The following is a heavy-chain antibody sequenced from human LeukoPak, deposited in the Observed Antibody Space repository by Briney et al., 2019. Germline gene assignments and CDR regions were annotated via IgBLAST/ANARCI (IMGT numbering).Heavy chain of an antibody. CDR3: SGKVTFQ. CDR1: GFTVSSYY. V-gene: IGHV3-53*01. Sequence: PGGSLRLSCAASGFTVSSYYMNWVRQAPGKELEWVSVIYTGGGRYYADSVRGRFTISRDTSKNMVFLQMNSLRVEDTAVYYCSGKVTFQWGQGTLVTVSS. J-gene: IGHJ4*02. CDR2: IYTGGGR. D-gene: IGHD1-1*01.